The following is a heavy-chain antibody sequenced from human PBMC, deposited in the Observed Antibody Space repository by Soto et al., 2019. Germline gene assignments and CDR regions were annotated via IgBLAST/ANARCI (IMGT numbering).Heavy chain of an antibody. CDR3: ARGSWTKGYFDY. V-gene: IGHV4-34*01. Sequence: SETLSLTWGVYGGAFRGYYWSGSRPPPGKGLEGVGENKHSGSTNYNPSLKSRVTISIDTYKNQFSLKLRSVTAADTAVYYCARGSWTKGYFDYWGQGTLVTVSS. J-gene: IGHJ4*02. D-gene: IGHD6-13*01. CDR2: NKHSGST. CDR1: GGAFRGYY.